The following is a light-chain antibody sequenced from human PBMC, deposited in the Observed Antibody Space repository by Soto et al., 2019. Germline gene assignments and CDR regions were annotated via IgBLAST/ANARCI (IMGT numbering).Light chain of an antibody. J-gene: IGKJ1*01. CDR1: QSISSW. Sequence: DIPMTQSPSTLSATVGDGVTITCRASQSISSWLAWYQQKPGKAPKLLIYKASSLESGVPSRFSGSGSGTEFTLTISSLQPDDFATYYCQQYNSYWRTFGQGTKVEIK. CDR2: KAS. V-gene: IGKV1-5*03. CDR3: QQYNSYWRT.